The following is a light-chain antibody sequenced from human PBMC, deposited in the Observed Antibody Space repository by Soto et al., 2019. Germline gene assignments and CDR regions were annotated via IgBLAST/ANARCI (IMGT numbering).Light chain of an antibody. CDR3: SSYTTASTAV. J-gene: IGLJ7*01. Sequence: QSALTQPASVSGSPGQSITISCTGTSSDIGAYNYVSWYQQYPGKAPKLMIYEVTNRPSGVSNRFSGSKSGNTASLTISVLQAEDEADYYCSSYTTASTAVFGGGTKLTVL. V-gene: IGLV2-14*01. CDR2: EVT. CDR1: SSDIGAYNY.